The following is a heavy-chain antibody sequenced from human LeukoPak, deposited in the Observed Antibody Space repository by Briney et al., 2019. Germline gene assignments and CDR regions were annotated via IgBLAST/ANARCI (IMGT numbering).Heavy chain of an antibody. CDR3: ARDQVIGYYDSSGPPDY. CDR2: IKQDGSEK. J-gene: IGHJ4*02. D-gene: IGHD3-22*01. CDR1: GFTFSSYW. Sequence: PGGSLRLSCAASGFTFSSYWMSWVRQAPGKGLEWVANIKQDGSEKYYVDSVKGRFTISRDNAKNSLYLQMNSLRAEDTAVCYCARDQVIGYYDSSGPPDYWGQGTLVTVSS. V-gene: IGHV3-7*01.